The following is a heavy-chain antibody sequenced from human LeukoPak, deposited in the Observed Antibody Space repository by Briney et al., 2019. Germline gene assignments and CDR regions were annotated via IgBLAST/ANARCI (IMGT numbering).Heavy chain of an antibody. CDR1: GFTFSSYD. V-gene: IGHV3-23*01. J-gene: IGHJ5*02. CDR2: IRPRGDNT. Sequence: PGGALRLSCAASGFTFSSYDMTWVRQAPGRGLEWVSSIRPRGDNTYYGDSVEGRFTVSRDNSKNTVYLEMNNMRVDDTAVYYCARVAGWHWFDPWGQGTLVTVSS. D-gene: IGHD6-19*01. CDR3: ARVAGWHWFDP.